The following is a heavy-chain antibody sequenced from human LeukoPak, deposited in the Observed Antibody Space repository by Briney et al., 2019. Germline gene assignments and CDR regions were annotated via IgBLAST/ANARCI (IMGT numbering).Heavy chain of an antibody. V-gene: IGHV4-34*01. Sequence: SETLSLTCAVYGGSFSGYYWSWIRQPPGKGLEWIGEINHSGSTNYNPSLRSRVTISVDTSKNQFSLKLSSVTAADTAVYYCARLNDILTGYYNAPFDYWGQGTLVTVSS. D-gene: IGHD3-9*01. J-gene: IGHJ4*02. CDR1: GGSFSGYY. CDR3: ARLNDILTGYYNAPFDY. CDR2: INHSGST.